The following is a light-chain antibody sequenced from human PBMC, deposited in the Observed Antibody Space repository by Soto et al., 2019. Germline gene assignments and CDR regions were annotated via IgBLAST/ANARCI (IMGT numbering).Light chain of an antibody. CDR3: QQYHSSPTLT. V-gene: IGKV3-20*01. CDR1: QSFNSIY. J-gene: IGKJ4*01. CDR2: GAS. Sequence: EIVLTQSPGTMSLSPGNRATLSCRTIQSFNSIYLAWYQQKPGQAPRLLIYGASSRATGIPDRFSGSGSGTDFTLTISSLQAEDVAVYYCQQYHSSPTLTFGGGTKVDI.